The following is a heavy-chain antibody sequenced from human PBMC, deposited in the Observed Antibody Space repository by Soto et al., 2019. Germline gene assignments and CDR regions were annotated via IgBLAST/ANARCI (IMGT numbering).Heavy chain of an antibody. Sequence: SETLSLTCTVSGGSISSYYWSWIRQPPGKGLEWIGYIYYSGSTNYNPSLKSRVTISVDTSKNQFSLKLSSVTAAGTAVYYCARAADYYDSSGSRGYYFDYWGQGTLVTVSS. D-gene: IGHD3-22*01. CDR1: GGSISSYY. CDR2: IYYSGST. V-gene: IGHV4-59*01. CDR3: ARAADYYDSSGSRGYYFDY. J-gene: IGHJ4*02.